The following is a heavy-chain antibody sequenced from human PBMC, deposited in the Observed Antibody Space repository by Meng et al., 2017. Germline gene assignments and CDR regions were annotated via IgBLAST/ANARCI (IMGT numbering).Heavy chain of an antibody. D-gene: IGHD6-19*01. J-gene: IGHJ4*02. CDR1: GFTFSNAW. Sequence: GESLKISCAASGFTFSNAWMSWVRQAPGKGLEWVSYISSSGSTIYYADSVKGRFTISRDNAKNSLYLQMNSLRAEDTAVYYCARESGYSSGWNYFDYWGQGTLVTVSS. CDR3: ARESGYSSGWNYFDY. V-gene: IGHV3-11*04. CDR2: ISSSGSTI.